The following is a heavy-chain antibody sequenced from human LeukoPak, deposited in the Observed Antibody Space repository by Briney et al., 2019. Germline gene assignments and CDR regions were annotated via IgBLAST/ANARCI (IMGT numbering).Heavy chain of an antibody. D-gene: IGHD3-22*01. V-gene: IGHV3-21*01. CDR1: GFTFSSYS. CDR2: ISSSSSYI. CDR3: AREDYDSSGYDAFDI. J-gene: IGHJ3*02. Sequence: GGSLRLSCTASGFTFSSYSMNWVRQAPGKGLEWVSSISSSSSYIYYADSVKGRFTISRDNAKNSLYLQMNSLRAEDTAVYYCAREDYDSSGYDAFDIWGQGTMVTVSS.